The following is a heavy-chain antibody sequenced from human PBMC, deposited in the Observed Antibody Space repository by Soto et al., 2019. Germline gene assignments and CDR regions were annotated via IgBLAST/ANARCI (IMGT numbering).Heavy chain of an antibody. Sequence: EVQLVESGGGLVQPGGSLRLSCAASGFTFSSYSMNWVRQAPGNGLEWVSSISSSSSYKYYADSVKGRFTISRDNAKNSLYLQMNSLRAEDTAVYYCARSWDYYDSSGYFDYWGQGTLVTVSS. V-gene: IGHV3-21*01. J-gene: IGHJ4*02. CDR1: GFTFSSYS. D-gene: IGHD3-22*01. CDR3: ARSWDYYDSSGYFDY. CDR2: ISSSSSYK.